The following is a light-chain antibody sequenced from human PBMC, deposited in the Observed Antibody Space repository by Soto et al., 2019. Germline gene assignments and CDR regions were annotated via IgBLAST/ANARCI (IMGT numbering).Light chain of an antibody. CDR3: QQSYSTSLLT. Sequence: DIKMTQSPSSLSASVGDRVTITCRASQSISSYLNWYQQKPGKAPKLLIYAASSLQSGVPSRFSGSGSGTDFTLTISSLQPEDFATYYCQQSYSTSLLTFGGGTKVDI. CDR1: QSISSY. V-gene: IGKV1-39*01. J-gene: IGKJ4*01. CDR2: AAS.